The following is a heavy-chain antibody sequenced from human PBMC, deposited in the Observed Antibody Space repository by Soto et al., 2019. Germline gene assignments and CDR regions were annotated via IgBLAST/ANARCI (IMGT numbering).Heavy chain of an antibody. Sequence: QVQLVESGGGVVQPGRSLRLSCAASGFTFSNYGMHWVRQAPGKGLEWVAVISYDGSNKYYADSVKGRFTISRDNTENKLYLEVNSLRPEDTAVYYCAHFDSSGLDYWGQGTLVTVSS. D-gene: IGHD6-19*01. V-gene: IGHV3-30*03. J-gene: IGHJ4*02. CDR1: GFTFSNYG. CDR3: AHFDSSGLDY. CDR2: ISYDGSNK.